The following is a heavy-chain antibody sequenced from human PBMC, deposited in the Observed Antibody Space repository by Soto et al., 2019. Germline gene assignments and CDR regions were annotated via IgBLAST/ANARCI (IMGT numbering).Heavy chain of an antibody. Sequence: QVQLVQSGAEVKKPGSSVKVSCKASGGTFSSYTITWVRQAPGQGLEWMGGITPMFGTPNYAQKFRGRVTITADESTSTAYMELSSLRSEDTAMYFCARDGTLYDSPAYYYLYWDQGTLVTVSS. CDR1: GGTFSSYT. J-gene: IGHJ4*02. D-gene: IGHD3-22*01. V-gene: IGHV1-69*01. CDR2: ITPMFGTP. CDR3: ARDGTLYDSPAYYYLY.